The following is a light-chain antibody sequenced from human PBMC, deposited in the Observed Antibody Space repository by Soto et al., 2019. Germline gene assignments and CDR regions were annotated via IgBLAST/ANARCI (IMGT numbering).Light chain of an antibody. J-gene: IGKJ5*01. CDR3: QQYNNWPIT. Sequence: EIVMTQSPATLSVSPGERATLSCRASQSISSNLAWYQQKPGQAPRLLIYGASTRATAIPARFSGSGSGTEFTLTISSLQSEDFAVYYCQQYNNWPITFGQGTLLEIK. CDR1: QSISSN. CDR2: GAS. V-gene: IGKV3-15*01.